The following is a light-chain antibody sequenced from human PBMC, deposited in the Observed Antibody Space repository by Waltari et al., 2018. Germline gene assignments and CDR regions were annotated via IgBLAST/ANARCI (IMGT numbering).Light chain of an antibody. V-gene: IGKV1-5*03. CDR3: QQYDAHPRT. J-gene: IGKJ1*01. CDR2: KAS. CDR1: QYINVW. Sequence: DIQMTQSPSTLSASLGDRVTITCRASQYINVWLVWYQQKSGKVPKVLIYKASVLESGVPSRFSGNGSGTEFSLTISSLQSDDFATYYCQQYDAHPRTFGQGTKVDIK.